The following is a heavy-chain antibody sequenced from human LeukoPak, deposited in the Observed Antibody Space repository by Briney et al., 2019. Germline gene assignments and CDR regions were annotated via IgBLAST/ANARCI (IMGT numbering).Heavy chain of an antibody. D-gene: IGHD3-3*02. J-gene: IGHJ4*02. CDR3: AKDSPEAHFWSGYTFYFDY. CDR1: GFTFSSYA. Sequence: GGSLRLSCAASGFTFSSYAMSWVRQAPGKGLEWVSAISGSGGSTYYADSVKGRFTISRDNSKNTLYLQMNSLRAEDTTVYYCAKDSPEAHFWSGYTFYFDYWGQGTLVTVSS. V-gene: IGHV3-23*01. CDR2: ISGSGGST.